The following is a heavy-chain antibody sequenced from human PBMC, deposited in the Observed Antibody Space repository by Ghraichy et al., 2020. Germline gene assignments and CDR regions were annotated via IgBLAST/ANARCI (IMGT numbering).Heavy chain of an antibody. CDR3: ARARGIISQIWFDP. CDR1: GYTFTTSD. Sequence: ASVRVSCETSGYTFTTSDINWVRQAPGQGLEWMGWMNPKSGNTGYAQNFQGRVSMTRNTSIGAAYMELSSLKSDDTAVYYCARARGIISQIWFDPWGQGTLVTVTS. J-gene: IGHJ5*02. CDR2: MNPKSGNT. V-gene: IGHV1-8*01. D-gene: IGHD3-10*01.